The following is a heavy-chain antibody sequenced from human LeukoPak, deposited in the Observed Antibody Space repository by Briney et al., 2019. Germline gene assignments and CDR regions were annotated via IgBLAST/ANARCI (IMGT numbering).Heavy chain of an antibody. Sequence: GGSMRLSCAASTFTFSNYWMSWVRQAPGKGLEWVANIKQDGSEKYYVDSVKGRFTISRDNAKTSLYLQMNSLRAEDTAVYYCARDVLAAGATGTFDIWGQGTMVTVSS. D-gene: IGHD1-14*01. J-gene: IGHJ3*02. V-gene: IGHV3-7*03. CDR3: ARDVLAAGATGTFDI. CDR1: TFTFSNYW. CDR2: IKQDGSEK.